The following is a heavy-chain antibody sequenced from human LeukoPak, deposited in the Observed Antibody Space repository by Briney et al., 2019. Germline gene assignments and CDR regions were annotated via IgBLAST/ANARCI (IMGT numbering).Heavy chain of an antibody. V-gene: IGHV3-7*05. CDR3: ARDPDLRRGYDGEGY. D-gene: IGHD5-12*01. J-gene: IGHJ4*02. CDR2: IKQDGREK. Sequence: PGGSLRLSCAASGFTFSSYWMHWVRQAPGKGLEWVANIKQDGREKNYVDSVKGRFTISRDNPKNSLYLLMNTLRAEDTAVYYCARDPDLRRGYDGEGYWGQGTLVTVSS. CDR1: GFTFSSYW.